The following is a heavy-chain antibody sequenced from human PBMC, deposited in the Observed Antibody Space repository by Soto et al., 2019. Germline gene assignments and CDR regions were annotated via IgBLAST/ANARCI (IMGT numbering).Heavy chain of an antibody. D-gene: IGHD3-3*01. CDR3: ARTFYYFWSSRQSVLDPGGNWFDP. CDR2: IYYSGST. V-gene: IGHV4-59*01. CDR1: GGSISSYY. J-gene: IGHJ5*02. Sequence: SETLSLTCTVSGGSISSYYWSWIRQPPGKGLKWIGYIYYSGSTNYNPSLKSRVTISVDTSKNQFSLKLSSVTAADTAVYYCARTFYYFWSSRQSVLDPGGNWFDPWGQGTLVTVSS.